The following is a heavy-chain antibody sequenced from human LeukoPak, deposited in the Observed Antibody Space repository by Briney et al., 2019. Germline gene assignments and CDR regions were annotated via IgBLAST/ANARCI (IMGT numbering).Heavy chain of an antibody. V-gene: IGHV3-7*01. J-gene: IGHJ3*02. D-gene: IGHD5-24*01. Sequence: GGSLRLFCAASGFTFSSYWVSWVRQAPGKGLEWVANIKQDGGEKYYVDSVKGRFTISRDNAKNSLYLQMNSLRAEDTAVYYCAREQGRWLQSDAFDIWGQGTMVTVSS. CDR2: IKQDGGEK. CDR1: GFTFSSYW. CDR3: AREQGRWLQSDAFDI.